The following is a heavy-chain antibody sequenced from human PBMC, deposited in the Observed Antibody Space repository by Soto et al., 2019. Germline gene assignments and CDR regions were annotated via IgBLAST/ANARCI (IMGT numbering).Heavy chain of an antibody. V-gene: IGHV4-59*06. CDR2: IYYSGTT. CDR3: ARRALPQCINGVCYKDGFWDY. Sequence: SETLSLTCTASGGSISSYYWSWIRQHPGTGLEWIGYIYYSGTTYFNPSLKSRASISLDTSKNEFSLKLTSVTAADTAVYYCARRALPQCINGVCYKDGFWDYWGQGALVTVSS. J-gene: IGHJ4*02. D-gene: IGHD2-8*01. CDR1: GGSISSYY.